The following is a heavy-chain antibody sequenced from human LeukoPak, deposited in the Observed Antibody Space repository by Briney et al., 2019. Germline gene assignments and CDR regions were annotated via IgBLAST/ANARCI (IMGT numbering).Heavy chain of an antibody. CDR1: GGTFSNYA. CDR2: IIPLFGTA. Sequence: SVKVSCKASGGTFSNYAINWVRQAPGQGLEWMGGIIPLFGTAHSAQRFQGRVTITADESTSTAYMELSSLRSEDTAVYYCARGWLSETTVLTPYNYWGQGTLVTVSS. D-gene: IGHD4-23*01. CDR3: ARGWLSETTVLTPYNY. V-gene: IGHV1-69*13. J-gene: IGHJ4*02.